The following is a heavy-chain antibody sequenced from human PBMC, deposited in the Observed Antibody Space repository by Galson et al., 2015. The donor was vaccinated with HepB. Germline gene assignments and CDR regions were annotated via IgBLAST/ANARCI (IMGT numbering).Heavy chain of an antibody. CDR2: IYYSGST. CDR1: GGSVSSGSYY. D-gene: IGHD1-26*01. V-gene: IGHV4-61*01. J-gene: IGHJ3*02. Sequence: SETLSLTCTVSGGSVSSGSYYWSWIRQPPGTGLEWIGYIYYSGSTNYNPSLKSRVTISVDTSKNQFSLKLSSVTAADTAVYYCAREVVGATASVARSEGALDIWGQGTMVTVSS. CDR3: AREVVGATASVARSEGALDI.